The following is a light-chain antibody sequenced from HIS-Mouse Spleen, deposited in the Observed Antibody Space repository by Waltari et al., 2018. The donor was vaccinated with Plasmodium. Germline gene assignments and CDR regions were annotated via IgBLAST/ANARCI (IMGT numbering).Light chain of an antibody. V-gene: IGLV2-11*01. CDR3: CSYAGSYTWV. J-gene: IGLJ3*02. CDR1: SSDVGGYNY. Sequence: QSALTQPRPVSGSPGQSVPLSCPGTSSDVGGYNYVSWYQQPPGKAPKLMIYDVSKRPSGVPDRFSGSKSGNTASLTISGLQAEDEADYYCCSYAGSYTWVFGGGTKLTVL. CDR2: DVS.